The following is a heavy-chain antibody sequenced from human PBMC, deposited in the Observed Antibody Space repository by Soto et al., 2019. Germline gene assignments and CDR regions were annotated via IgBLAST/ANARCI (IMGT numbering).Heavy chain of an antibody. J-gene: IGHJ4*02. CDR3: ARWGDPDY. Sequence: EVQLVESGGGLVQPGGSLRLSCAASGFTVSSNYMSWVRQAPGKGLEWVSVIYSGGSTYYAASLKGRFTISRHNSKNTLDLQMNSLRAEDTAVYYCARWGDPDYWGQGTLVTVSS. D-gene: IGHD7-27*01. CDR2: IYSGGST. CDR1: GFTVSSNY. V-gene: IGHV3-53*04.